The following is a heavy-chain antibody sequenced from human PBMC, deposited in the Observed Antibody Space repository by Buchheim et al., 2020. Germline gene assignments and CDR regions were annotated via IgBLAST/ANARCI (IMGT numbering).Heavy chain of an antibody. CDR2: MSPNTGDT. CDR3: ARGIATGVDV. CDR1: GYTFTGYH. J-gene: IGHJ6*04. Sequence: QVQLVQSGAEVQKPGASVKVSCKASGYTFTGYHINWVRQATGQGLEWMGWMSPNTGDTAYAQKFQGRVTMTRDTSITTAYMELSSLNSKETAFYYCARGIATGVDVWGKGAT. V-gene: IGHV1-8*01. D-gene: IGHD2-21*01.